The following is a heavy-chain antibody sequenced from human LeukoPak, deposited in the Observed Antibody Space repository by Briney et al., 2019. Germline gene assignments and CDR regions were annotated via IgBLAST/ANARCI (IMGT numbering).Heavy chain of an antibody. J-gene: IGHJ4*02. D-gene: IGHD5-18*01. CDR2: ISYDGSNK. CDR3: ARGVYSYGYPFDY. V-gene: IGHV3-30-3*01. Sequence: GGSLRLSCAASGFTFSSYAMHWVRQAPGKGLEWVAVISYDGSNKYYADSVKGRFTISRDNSKNTLYLQMNSLRAEDTAVYYCARGVYSYGYPFDYWGQGTLVTVSS. CDR1: GFTFSSYA.